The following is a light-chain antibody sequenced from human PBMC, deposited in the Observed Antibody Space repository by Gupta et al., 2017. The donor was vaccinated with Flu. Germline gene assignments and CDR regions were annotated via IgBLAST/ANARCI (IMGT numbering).Light chain of an antibody. CDR1: SSDVGGYNY. CDR3: SSSTTTSTYV. CDR2: EVS. V-gene: IGLV2-14*01. Sequence: QSALTQPASVSGSPGQSITLSCTGTSSDVGGYNYVSWYQQSPGTAPKLMIYEVSNRPSGVSNRFSGSKSANTASLTISGLQAEDEADYYCSSSTTTSTYVFGTGTKVTVL. J-gene: IGLJ1*01.